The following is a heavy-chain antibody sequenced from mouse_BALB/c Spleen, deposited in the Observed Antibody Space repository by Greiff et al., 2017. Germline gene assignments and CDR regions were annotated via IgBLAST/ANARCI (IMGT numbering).Heavy chain of an antibody. CDR2: SRNKANDYTT. V-gene: IGHV7-1*02. Sequence: DVKLVESGGGLVQPGGSLRLSCATSGFTFSDFYMEWVRQPPGKGLEWIAASRNKANDYTTEYSASVKGRFIVSRDTSQSILYLQMNALRAEDTAIYYCARVDYGSSYWYFDVWGAGTTVTVSA. D-gene: IGHD1-1*01. CDR3: ARVDYGSSYWYFDV. J-gene: IGHJ1*01. CDR1: GFTFSDFY.